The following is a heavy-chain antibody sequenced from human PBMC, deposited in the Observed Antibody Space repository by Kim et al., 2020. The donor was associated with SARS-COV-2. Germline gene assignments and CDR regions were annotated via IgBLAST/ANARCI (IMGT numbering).Heavy chain of an antibody. CDR1: GFTFSGSA. Sequence: GGSLRLSCAASGFTFSGSAMHWVRQAAGKGLEWVGLIRTKANNYATAYAASVKGRFTISRDDSKNTAYLQMNSLKTEDTAVYYCASTVVISILDSWGQGTLVTVSS. D-gene: IGHD2-15*01. J-gene: IGHJ5*01. CDR3: ASTVVISILDS. V-gene: IGHV3-73*01. CDR2: IRTKANNYAT.